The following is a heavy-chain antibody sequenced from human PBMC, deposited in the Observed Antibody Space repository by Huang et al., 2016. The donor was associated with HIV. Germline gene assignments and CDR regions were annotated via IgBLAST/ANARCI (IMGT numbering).Heavy chain of an antibody. CDR3: AKVTLGFDY. J-gene: IGHJ4*02. V-gene: IGHV3-30*02. CDR1: GFTFSSYG. CDR2: IQYDGTKK. Sequence: QVPLVESGGGVVQPGGSLRLSCAASGFTFSSYGMHWVRQAPGLGLEWVAVIQYDGTKKYYADSVKGRFNISRDKYKNTVHLQMNNLTVEDTAVYYCAKVTLGFDYWGQGTLVTVSS. D-gene: IGHD2-15*01.